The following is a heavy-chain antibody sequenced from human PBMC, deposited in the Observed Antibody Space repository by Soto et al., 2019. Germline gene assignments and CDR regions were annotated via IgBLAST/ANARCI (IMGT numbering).Heavy chain of an antibody. CDR1: GYTFTSYY. J-gene: IGHJ6*02. V-gene: IGHV1-46*01. Sequence: ASVKVSCKASGYTFTSYYMHWVRQAPGQGLEWMGIINPSGGSTSYAQKFQGRVTMTRDTSTSTVYMELSSLRSEDTAVYYCARDSYSGTPGIYYGMDVWGQGTTVTVSS. CDR3: ARDSYSGTPGIYYGMDV. D-gene: IGHD1-26*01. CDR2: INPSGGST.